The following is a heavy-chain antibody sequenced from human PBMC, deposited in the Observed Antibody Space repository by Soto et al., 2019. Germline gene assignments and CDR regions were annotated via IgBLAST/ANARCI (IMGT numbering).Heavy chain of an antibody. CDR3: ARYRREAVAGYSFDN. V-gene: IGHV4-59*01. CDR2: IYNSGST. J-gene: IGHJ5*02. Sequence: LSLTCTVSGGSISSNYWTWFQQPPGKGLEWIGYIYNSGSTNYNPSLKSRVTISEDTSKSKFSLKVNAMTVADTAVYYCARYRREAVAGYSFDNWGQGILVTVSS. D-gene: IGHD6-13*01. CDR1: GGSISSNY.